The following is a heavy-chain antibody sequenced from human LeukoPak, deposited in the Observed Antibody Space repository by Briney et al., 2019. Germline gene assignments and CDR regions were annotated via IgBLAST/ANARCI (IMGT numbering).Heavy chain of an antibody. Sequence: GGSLTLSCAASGFTFSSYAMSRVRHAPGKGLEWVSAISGSGGSTYYADSVKGRFTISRDNSKNTLYLQMNSLRAEDTAVYYCAKDRGGYPCWGQGTLVTVSS. J-gene: IGHJ4*02. V-gene: IGHV3-23*01. CDR2: ISGSGGST. D-gene: IGHD5-24*01. CDR1: GFTFSSYA. CDR3: AKDRGGYPC.